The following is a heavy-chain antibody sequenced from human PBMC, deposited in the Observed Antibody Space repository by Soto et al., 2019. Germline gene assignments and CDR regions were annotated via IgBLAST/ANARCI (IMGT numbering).Heavy chain of an antibody. Sequence: QVQLVQSGAEVKKPGASVKVSCKASGITSTTYAIHWVRQAPGQGLEWMGWINTDNGNTKYSQRFLGRVSLTTDTSASTASMDLSSLTSEDTSVYCCARAISGYVTWGQGTLITVSS. CDR3: ARAISGYVT. CDR2: INTDNGNT. CDR1: GITSTTYA. J-gene: IGHJ5*02. D-gene: IGHD5-12*01. V-gene: IGHV1-3*04.